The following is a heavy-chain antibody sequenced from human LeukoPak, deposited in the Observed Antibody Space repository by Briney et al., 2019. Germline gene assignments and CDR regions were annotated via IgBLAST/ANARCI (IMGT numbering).Heavy chain of an antibody. D-gene: IGHD6-13*01. CDR3: AKVRIAAAGLVDP. V-gene: IGHV3-74*01. CDR2: INEDGSST. CDR1: GYTFSTYW. Sequence: TGGSLRLSCAASGYTFSTYWMHWVRQGPGKGLVWVSRINEDGSSTSYAESVRGRFTISRDNAKNTLYLQMNSLRAEDTAVYYCAKVRIAAAGLVDPWGQGTLVTVSS. J-gene: IGHJ5*02.